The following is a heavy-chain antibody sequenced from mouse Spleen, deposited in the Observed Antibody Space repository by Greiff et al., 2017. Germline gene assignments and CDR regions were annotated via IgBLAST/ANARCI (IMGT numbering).Heavy chain of an antibody. D-gene: IGHD1-1*01. Sequence: QVQLQQSGPELVKPGASVKISCKASGYAFSSSWMNWVKQRPGKGLEWIGRIYPGDGDTNYNGKFKGKATLTADKSSSTAYMQLSSLTSEDSAVYFCAREIYYYGSSYVGDAMDYWGQGTSVTVSS. CDR1: GYAFSSSW. CDR3: AREIYYYGSSYVGDAMDY. J-gene: IGHJ4*01. V-gene: IGHV1-82*01. CDR2: IYPGDGDT.